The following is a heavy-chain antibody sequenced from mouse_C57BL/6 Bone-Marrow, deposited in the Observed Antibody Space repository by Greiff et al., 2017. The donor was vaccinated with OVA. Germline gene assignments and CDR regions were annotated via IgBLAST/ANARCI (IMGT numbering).Heavy chain of an antibody. J-gene: IGHJ1*03. Sequence: QVQLKESGPGLVKPSQSLFLTCSITGFPITSGYYWIWIRQSPGKPLEWMGYITHSGETFYNPSLQSPISITRETSKNQFFLQLNSVTTEDTAMYYCAGDSTMITRHWYFDVWGTGTTVTVSS. CDR1: GFPITSGYY. D-gene: IGHD2-4*01. V-gene: IGHV12-3*01. CDR2: ITHSGET. CDR3: AGDSTMITRHWYFDV.